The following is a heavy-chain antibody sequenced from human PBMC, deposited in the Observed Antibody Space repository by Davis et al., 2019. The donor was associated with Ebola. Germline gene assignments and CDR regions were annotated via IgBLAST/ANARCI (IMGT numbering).Heavy chain of an antibody. CDR3: ARGGVAYSDLDY. J-gene: IGHJ4*02. Sequence: GESLKISCAASGFTFSDYYMSWIRQAPGKGLEWVSYMSSSSSYINYADSVKGRFTISRDNAKNSLYLQMNSLRDEDTAVYYCARGGVAYSDLDYWGQGTLVAVSS. V-gene: IGHV3-11*06. CDR2: MSSSSSYI. CDR1: GFTFSDYY. D-gene: IGHD2-21*01.